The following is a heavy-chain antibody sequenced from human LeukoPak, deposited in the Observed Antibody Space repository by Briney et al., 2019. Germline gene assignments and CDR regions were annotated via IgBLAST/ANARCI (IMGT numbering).Heavy chain of an antibody. J-gene: IGHJ4*02. CDR1: GFTFSSYA. D-gene: IGHD6-13*01. Sequence: GGSLRLSCAASGFTFSSYAMHWVRQAPGKGLEWVAVISYDGSNKYYADSVKGRFTISRDNSKNTLDLQMNSLRAEDTAVYYCARDSRSSSWFDDFDYWGQGTLVTVSS. CDR2: ISYDGSNK. V-gene: IGHV3-30*04. CDR3: ARDSRSSSWFDDFDY.